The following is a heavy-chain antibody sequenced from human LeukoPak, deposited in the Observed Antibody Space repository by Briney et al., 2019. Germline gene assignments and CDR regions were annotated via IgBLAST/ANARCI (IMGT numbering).Heavy chain of an antibody. D-gene: IGHD7-27*01. V-gene: IGHV3-64D*06. CDR3: ARELLGGFDY. J-gene: IGHJ4*02. Sequence: GGSLRLSCSASGFTFSTFAMHWVRQAPGERLEYVSAISSGGGSTYYADSVEGRFTISRDNSKSTLYLQMSSLRADDTAVYYCARELLGGFDYWGQGTLVTVSS. CDR1: GFTFSTFA. CDR2: ISSGGGST.